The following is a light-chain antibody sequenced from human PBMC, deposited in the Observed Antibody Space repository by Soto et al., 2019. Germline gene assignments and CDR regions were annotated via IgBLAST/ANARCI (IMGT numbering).Light chain of an antibody. J-gene: IGKJ4*01. CDR3: QQRSNWPLT. CDR1: QDIGNS. CDR2: DAY. V-gene: IGKV1-33*01. Sequence: DIQMTQSPPSLSASVGDRVTITCQASQDIGNSLNWYQHKPGKAPKLVIYDAYNLETGVPSTFSGSGYGTAFTLTISSLEPEDFAVYYCQQRSNWPLTFGGGTTGDIK.